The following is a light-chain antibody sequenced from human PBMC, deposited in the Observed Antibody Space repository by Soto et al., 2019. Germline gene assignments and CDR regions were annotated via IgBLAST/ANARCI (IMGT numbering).Light chain of an antibody. J-gene: IGKJ5*01. CDR2: AAS. CDR1: ETISHF. CDR3: QQLNSYPIT. Sequence: DIQMTQSPSLLSASVGDRVTITCRASETISHFLNWYQQKPGKAPKLLIYAASTLQSGVPSRFSGSGSGTDFTLTISSLQPEDFATYYCQQLNSYPITFGQGTRLEIK. V-gene: IGKV1-9*01.